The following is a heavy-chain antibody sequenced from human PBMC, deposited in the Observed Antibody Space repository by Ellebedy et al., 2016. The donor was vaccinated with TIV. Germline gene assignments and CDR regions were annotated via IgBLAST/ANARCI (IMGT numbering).Heavy chain of an antibody. CDR2: IIPLFDTP. V-gene: IGHV1-69*13. CDR1: GGTFRTDA. CDR3: ARALWFGESDYYYMDV. Sequence: ASVKVSCKASGGTFRTDAFSWVRQAPGQGLEWMGLIIPLFDTPNYAQKLQGRVTISADESTSTVYVELSSLRSEDTAVYYCARALWFGESDYYYMDVWGKGTTVNVSS. D-gene: IGHD3-10*01. J-gene: IGHJ6*03.